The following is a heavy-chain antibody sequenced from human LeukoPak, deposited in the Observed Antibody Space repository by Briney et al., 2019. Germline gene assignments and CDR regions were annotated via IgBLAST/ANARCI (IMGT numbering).Heavy chain of an antibody. Sequence: GGSLRLSCAACGFTFSSYEMKWVRQAPGKGGEGVSYISNTGSNIYYADSVKGRFTISRDNAKNSVYLQMNSLRVEDTAVYYCARGKYYHSGTSGYWGQGTLVTVSS. V-gene: IGHV3-48*03. CDR2: ISNTGSNI. CDR1: GFTFSSYE. J-gene: IGHJ4*02. D-gene: IGHD3-10*01. CDR3: ARGKYYHSGTSGY.